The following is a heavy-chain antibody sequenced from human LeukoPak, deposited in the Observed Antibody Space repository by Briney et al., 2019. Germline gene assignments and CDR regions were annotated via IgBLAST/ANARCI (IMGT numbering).Heavy chain of an antibody. CDR2: IYYSGST. CDR3: ARVGGYDPYWFDP. Sequence: SETLSLTCAVYGGSFSSYYWSWIRQPPGKGLEWIGYIYYSGSTNYNPSLKSRVTISVDTSKNQFSLKLSSVTAADTAVYYCARVGGYDPYWFDPWGQGTLVTVSS. CDR1: GGSFSSYY. J-gene: IGHJ5*02. D-gene: IGHD5-12*01. V-gene: IGHV4-59*01.